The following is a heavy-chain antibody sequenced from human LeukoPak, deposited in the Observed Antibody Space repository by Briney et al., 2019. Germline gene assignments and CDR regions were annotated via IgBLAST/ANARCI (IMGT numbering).Heavy chain of an antibody. D-gene: IGHD2-8*01. V-gene: IGHV4-38-2*02. CDR2: LFHTGNS. CDR1: GYSIGTDYY. CDR3: MTNYLQGGYFFGH. Sequence: SETLALTCTVSGYSIGTDYYWGWIRQPPGKGLEWIGILFHTGNSYYNPSLKSRVTISLDTSKNHFSLKLNSVTAADTAVYYCMTNYLQGGYFFGHWGQGALVTVSS. J-gene: IGHJ4*02.